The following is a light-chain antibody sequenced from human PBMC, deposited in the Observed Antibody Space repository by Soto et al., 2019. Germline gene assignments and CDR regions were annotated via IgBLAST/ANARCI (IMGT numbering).Light chain of an antibody. CDR1: NSDVGGFNY. V-gene: IGLV2-8*01. CDR2: EVN. J-gene: IGLJ2*01. Sequence: QSALTQPPSASGSPGQSVTISCTGTNSDVGGFNYVSWYQQHPGKAPKVIIYEVNKRPSGVPDRFSGSKSGNTASLTVSGLQAEDEADYYCSSFADGSNLLFGGGTKLTVL. CDR3: SSFADGSNLL.